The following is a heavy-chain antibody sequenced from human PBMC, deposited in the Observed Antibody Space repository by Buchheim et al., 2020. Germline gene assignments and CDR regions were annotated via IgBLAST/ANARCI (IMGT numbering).Heavy chain of an antibody. V-gene: IGHV3-30*18. CDR2: ASHDGTYK. Sequence: QVQLVESGGGVVQPGRFLRLSCAASGFTFSDYGMHWVRQPPGRGLEWVAVASHDGTYKYYADSVKGRFNISRDNSKNTLYLQMNSLRTGDTAIYYCAKDLGFHFASGSSYFDSWGQGAL. CDR3: AKDLGFHFASGSSYFDS. CDR1: GFTFSDYG. D-gene: IGHD3-10*01. J-gene: IGHJ4*02.